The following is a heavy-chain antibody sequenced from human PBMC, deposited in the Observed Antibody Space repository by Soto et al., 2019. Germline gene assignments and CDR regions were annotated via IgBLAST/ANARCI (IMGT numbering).Heavy chain of an antibody. Sequence: EVQLVESGGGLVQPGGSLRVSCAASGFTFSTYSMNWVRQAPGKGLEWVSYMSSGSLTIYYTDSVKGRFTISRDNAKNSLYLQMNSLRHEDTAVYYCARGGSSSDNGMDVWGQGTTVTVSS. V-gene: IGHV3-48*02. CDR3: ARGGSSSDNGMDV. CDR2: MSSGSLTI. D-gene: IGHD6-6*01. J-gene: IGHJ6*02. CDR1: GFTFSTYS.